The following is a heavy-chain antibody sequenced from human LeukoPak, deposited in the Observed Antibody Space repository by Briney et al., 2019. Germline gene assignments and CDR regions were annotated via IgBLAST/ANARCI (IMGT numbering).Heavy chain of an antibody. D-gene: IGHD2-15*01. CDR3: ARGLSKLPRNKKDNWFDP. Sequence: ASVKVSCKASGYTFPSYDINWVRQATGQGLEWMGWMNPNSGNTGYAQKFPGRVTMTRNTSINTAYMELSSLRSEDTAVYYCARGLSKLPRNKKDNWFDPWGQGTLVTVSS. CDR1: GYTFPSYD. CDR2: MNPNSGNT. J-gene: IGHJ5*02. V-gene: IGHV1-8*01.